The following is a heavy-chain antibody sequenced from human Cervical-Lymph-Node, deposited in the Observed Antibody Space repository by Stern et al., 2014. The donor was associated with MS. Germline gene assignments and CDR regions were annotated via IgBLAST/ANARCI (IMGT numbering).Heavy chain of an antibody. CDR2: IILLLSTT. CDR1: GVNFSSRR. Sequence: QMQLVQYGPVVKRPGSSVRVSCEASGVNFSSRRISWVRQAPGHGLEWMGSIILLLSTTDYAQKFQGRLAITADESTGTAYMELSGLRPEDTAIYYCATDGEQTLGLADDWGQGTLVTVAS. D-gene: IGHD3-16*01. V-gene: IGHV1-69*11. CDR3: ATDGEQTLGLADD. J-gene: IGHJ4*02.